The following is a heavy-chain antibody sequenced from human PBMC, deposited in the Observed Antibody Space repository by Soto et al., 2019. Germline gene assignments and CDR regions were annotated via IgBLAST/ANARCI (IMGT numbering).Heavy chain of an antibody. J-gene: IGHJ4*02. Sequence: EVQLVESGGGLVQPGRSLRLSCAASGFTFDDYAMHWVRQAPGKGLEWVSGISWNSGSIGYADSVKGRFTISRDNAKNALDLQMNSLRAEDTALYYRAKDRGIAAADFDYWGQGTLVTVSS. V-gene: IGHV3-9*01. CDR2: ISWNSGSI. CDR1: GFTFDDYA. CDR3: AKDRGIAAADFDY. D-gene: IGHD6-13*01.